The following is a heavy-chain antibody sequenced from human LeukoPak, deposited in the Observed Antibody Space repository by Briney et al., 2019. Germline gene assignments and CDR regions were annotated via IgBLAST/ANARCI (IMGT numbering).Heavy chain of an antibody. V-gene: IGHV1-46*01. D-gene: IGHD6-19*01. CDR2: INPSGGGT. CDR3: ARETDIAVAANYFDY. J-gene: IGHJ4*02. CDR1: GYSFTNYY. Sequence: ASVKVSCKASGYSFTNYYIHWVRQAPGQGPEWMGIINPSGGGTTYAPKFQGKVTMTKDTSTSTVYMVLSRLGSADTALYYCARETDIAVAANYFDYWGQGTLVTVSS.